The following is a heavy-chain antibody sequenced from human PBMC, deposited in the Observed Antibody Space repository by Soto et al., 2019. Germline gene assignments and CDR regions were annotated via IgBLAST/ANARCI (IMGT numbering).Heavy chain of an antibody. CDR2: IIPIFGTA. V-gene: IGHV1-69*13. CDR3: ARDDYKLHYYYGLDV. D-gene: IGHD4-4*01. CDR1: GGTFSSYA. J-gene: IGHJ6*02. Sequence: GASVKVSCKASGGTFSSYAISWVRQAPGQGLEWMGGIIPIFGTANYAQKFQGRVTITADESTSTAYMELSSLRSEDTAVYYCARDDYKLHYYYGLDVWGQGTTVTISS.